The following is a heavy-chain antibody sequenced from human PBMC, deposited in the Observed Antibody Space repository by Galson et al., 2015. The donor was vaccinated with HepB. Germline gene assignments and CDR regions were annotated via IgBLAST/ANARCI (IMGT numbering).Heavy chain of an antibody. CDR1: GFTFNKYD. CDR2: ISTASRYI. D-gene: IGHD2-21*02. CDR3: ARGGSTAIRSDPFDI. V-gene: IGHV3-21*01. Sequence: SLRLCCAASGFTFNKYDMNWVRQAPGKGLGWVSSISTASRYIYYGDSVKGRFAVSRDNAKDSLYLQMSSLRAEDTAVYYCARGGSTAIRSDPFDIWGQGTMVTVSS. J-gene: IGHJ3*02.